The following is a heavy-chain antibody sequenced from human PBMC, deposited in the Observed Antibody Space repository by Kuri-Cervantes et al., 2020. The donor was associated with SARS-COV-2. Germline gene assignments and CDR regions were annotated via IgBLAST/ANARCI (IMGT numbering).Heavy chain of an antibody. CDR1: GGSISSYY. Sequence: GSLRLSCTVSGGSISSYYWSWIRQPAGKGLEWIGRIYTSGSTNYNPSLKSRVTMSVDTSKNQISLKLSSVTAADTAVYYCARDYGGNYWYFDLWGRGTLVTVSS. V-gene: IGHV4-4*07. D-gene: IGHD4-23*01. CDR2: IYTSGST. J-gene: IGHJ2*01. CDR3: ARDYGGNYWYFDL.